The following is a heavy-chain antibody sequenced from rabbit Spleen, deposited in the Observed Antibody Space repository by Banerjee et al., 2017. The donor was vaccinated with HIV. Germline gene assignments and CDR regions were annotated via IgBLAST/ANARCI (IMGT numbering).Heavy chain of an antibody. CDR1: GVDFSNYY. J-gene: IGHJ4*01. D-gene: IGHD6-1*01. CDR3: ARSGGIYGYTGFHL. Sequence: QSLEESGGDLVKPGASLTLTCTASGVDFSNYYMCWVRQAPGKGLEWIGCIGGSSGYTYYATWAKGRFTISKTSSTAVTLQMTSLTAADTATYFCARSGGIYGYTGFHLWGPGTLVTVS. CDR2: IGGSSGYT. V-gene: IGHV1S40*01.